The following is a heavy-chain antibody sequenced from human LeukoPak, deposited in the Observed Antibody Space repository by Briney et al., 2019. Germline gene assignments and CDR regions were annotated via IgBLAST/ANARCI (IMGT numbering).Heavy chain of an antibody. CDR3: AEGGSPGAFDY. CDR1: GFTLSSYE. V-gene: IGHV3-23*01. D-gene: IGHD1-26*01. J-gene: IGHJ4*02. CDR2: IGYGGADS. Sequence: QAGGSLRLSCTVSGFTLSSYEMTWFRQAPGKGLEWVSSIGYGGADSHYADSVKGRFTISRDNSKNTLYLQMNSLRAEDTAVYYCAEGGSPGAFDYWGQGTLVTVSS.